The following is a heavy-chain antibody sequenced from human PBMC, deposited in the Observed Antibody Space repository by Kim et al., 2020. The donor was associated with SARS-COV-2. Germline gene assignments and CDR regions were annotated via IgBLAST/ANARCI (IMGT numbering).Heavy chain of an antibody. V-gene: IGHV3-48*03. J-gene: IGHJ3*02. CDR2: IHPDVTTT. Sequence: GGSLRLSCAVSGFTVSSYEMNWVRQAPGKGLEWISNIHPDVTTTLYAGSVRGLFTISRDNVQNLVYLQMNHLRAEDTAIYYCARENSLLGPSGYDAFDIWGRGTMVTVSS. CDR3: ARENSLLGPSGYDAFDI. D-gene: IGHD5-12*01. CDR1: GFTVSSYE.